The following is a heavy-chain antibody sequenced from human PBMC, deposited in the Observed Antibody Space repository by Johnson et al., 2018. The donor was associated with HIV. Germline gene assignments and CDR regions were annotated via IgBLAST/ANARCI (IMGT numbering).Heavy chain of an antibody. CDR1: QFTFSSYA. Sequence: QVQLLESGGGLAQPAWSPRLSCAASQFTFSSYALHWVRQAPGKGLEWVAVISYDGSNKYYADSVKGRFTISRDNSKNTLYLQMNSLRAEDTAMYYCTRNLVGEGAFDTWGQGTMVTVSS. CDR2: ISYDGSNK. J-gene: IGHJ3*02. CDR3: TRNLVGEGAFDT. V-gene: IGHV3-30*04. D-gene: IGHD3-10*01.